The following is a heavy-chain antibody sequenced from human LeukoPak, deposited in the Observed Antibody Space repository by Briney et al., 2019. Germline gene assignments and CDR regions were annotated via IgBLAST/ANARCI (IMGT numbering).Heavy chain of an antibody. CDR1: GGSFSGYY. CDR2: INHSGST. V-gene: IGHV4-34*01. D-gene: IGHD3-3*01. CDR3: ARVGYDFHTSHYYYMDV. Sequence: SETLSLTCAVYGGSFSGYYWSWIRQPPGKGLEWIGEINHSGSTNYNPSLKSRVTISVDTSKNQFSLKLSSVTAADTAVNYCARVGYDFHTSHYYYMDVWGKGTTVTVSS. J-gene: IGHJ6*03.